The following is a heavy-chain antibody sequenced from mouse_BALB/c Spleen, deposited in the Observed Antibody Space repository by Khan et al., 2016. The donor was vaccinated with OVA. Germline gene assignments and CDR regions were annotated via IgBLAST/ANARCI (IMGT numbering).Heavy chain of an antibody. CDR1: GFTFNSYG. CDR3: ATTEYYGYYFDY. Sequence: EVQLVESGGGLVQPGRSQKLSCAASGFTFNSYGMHWVRQAPEKGLEWVAYISGDSNTIYYADTVKGRFTISRDTPTNTLFLQMTSLMSEDTAMYYCATTEYYGYYFDYWGPGTTLTVS. D-gene: IGHD1-1*01. V-gene: IGHV5-17*02. CDR2: ISGDSNTI. J-gene: IGHJ2*01.